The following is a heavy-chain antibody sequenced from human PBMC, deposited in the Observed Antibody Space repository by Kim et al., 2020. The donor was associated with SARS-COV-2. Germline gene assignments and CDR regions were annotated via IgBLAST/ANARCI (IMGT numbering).Heavy chain of an antibody. D-gene: IGHD3-16*01. V-gene: IGHV4-59*01. J-gene: IGHJ4*02. CDR1: GDPISPYY. Sequence: SETLSLTCTVSGDPISPYYWSWIRQPPGKELEWIGYVYYSGLSESNPSLRGRVTISQDTSRNQFSLKLSSVTAADTAMYYCASGGEWARIFDSWGPGTLVTVSS. CDR2: VYYSGLS. CDR3: ASGGEWARIFDS.